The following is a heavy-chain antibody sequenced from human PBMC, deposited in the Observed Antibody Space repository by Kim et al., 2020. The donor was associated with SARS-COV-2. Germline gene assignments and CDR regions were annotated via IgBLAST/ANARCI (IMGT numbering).Heavy chain of an antibody. CDR3: GGNRDGYPQGI. CDR2: IYYTGST. Sequence: SETLSLTCTVSGGAISSGVFYWNWVRQHPGKGLEWIGHIYYTGSTSYNPSHESRVTILVDTSKNQFSLKLSSVTAADTAVYYCGGNRDGYPQGIWGQGTMVTVSS. D-gene: IGHD5-18*01. V-gene: IGHV4-31*03. J-gene: IGHJ3*02. CDR1: GGAISSGVFY.